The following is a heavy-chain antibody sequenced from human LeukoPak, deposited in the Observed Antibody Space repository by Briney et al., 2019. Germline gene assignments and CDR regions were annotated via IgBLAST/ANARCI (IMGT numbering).Heavy chain of an antibody. CDR1: GGTFSSYA. CDR3: ARGKTMVYCGGDCYRFDN. V-gene: IGHV1-69*13. D-gene: IGHD2-21*02. J-gene: IGHJ4*02. Sequence: SVKVSCKASGGTFSSYAISWVRQAPGQGLEWMGGIIPIFGTANYAQKFQGRVTITADESTSTAYMELSRLLSGDTAVYYCARGKTMVYCGGDCYRFDNWGQGTLVTVSS. CDR2: IIPIFGTA.